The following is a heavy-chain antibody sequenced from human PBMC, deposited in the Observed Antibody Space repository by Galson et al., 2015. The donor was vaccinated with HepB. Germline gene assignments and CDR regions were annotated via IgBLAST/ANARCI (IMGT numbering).Heavy chain of an antibody. D-gene: IGHD6-13*01. CDR1: GGSISSYY. V-gene: IGHV4-4*07. CDR2: IYTSGST. CDR3: ARDRPAIAAAGPPLFDY. Sequence: ETLSLTCTVSGGSISSYYWSWVRQPAGKGLEWIGRIYTSGSTNYNPSLKSRVTMSVDTSKNQFSLKLSSVTAADTAVYYCARDRPAIAAAGPPLFDYWGQGTLVTVSS. J-gene: IGHJ4*02.